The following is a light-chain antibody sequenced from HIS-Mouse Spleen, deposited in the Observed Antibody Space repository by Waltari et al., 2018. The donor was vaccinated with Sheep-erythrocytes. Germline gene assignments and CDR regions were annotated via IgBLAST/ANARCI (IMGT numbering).Light chain of an antibody. Sequence: DIVMTQSPDSLAVSLGERATINCKSSQSVLYSSNHKNYLAWYQQKPGQPPKLLIYWASTRESGVPDRFSGSGSGTDFTLTISSLQAEDVAVYYCQQYYSTLTFGGGTKVGIK. CDR3: QQYYSTLT. CDR2: WAS. CDR1: QSVLYSSNHKNY. V-gene: IGKV4-1*01. J-gene: IGKJ4*01.